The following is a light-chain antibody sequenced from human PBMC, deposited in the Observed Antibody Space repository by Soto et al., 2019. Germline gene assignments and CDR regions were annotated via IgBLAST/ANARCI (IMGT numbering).Light chain of an antibody. V-gene: IGKV3-20*01. Sequence: EIVLTQSPDTLSLSPGERATFSCRATQSITNKYVAWYQQKAGQAPRLLIYGASTRATGIPDRFRGSGSGTDFTLSITRLEPEDFAVYYCHQYLYSPNTFGQGTNLEIK. CDR2: GAS. CDR3: HQYLYSPNT. CDR1: QSITNKY. J-gene: IGKJ2*01.